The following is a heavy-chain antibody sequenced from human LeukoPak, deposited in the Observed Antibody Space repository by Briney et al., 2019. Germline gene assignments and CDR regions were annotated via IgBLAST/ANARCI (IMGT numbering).Heavy chain of an antibody. D-gene: IGHD4-17*01. Sequence: GGSLRLSCSASGFTFNNAWMSWVRQAPGKGLEWVGRIKSKSDGGTADYAAPVKGRFTISRDDSKNTLYLQMNSLKTEDTAVYFCATEYYGAYNFWGQGTPVTVSS. J-gene: IGHJ4*02. CDR2: IKSKSDGGTA. CDR3: ATEYYGAYNF. CDR1: GFTFNNAW. V-gene: IGHV3-15*01.